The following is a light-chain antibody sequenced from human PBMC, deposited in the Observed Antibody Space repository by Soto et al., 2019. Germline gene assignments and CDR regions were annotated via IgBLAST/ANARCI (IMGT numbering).Light chain of an antibody. CDR2: KAS. CDR1: QNVDRW. Sequence: DIQMTQSPSTLSASIGDRVTITCRASQNVDRWLAWYQQKAGKAPKLLIYKASSLESGVPPRFSGRGSGTEFTLTINGLQPDDFEGYYCQQYESQPYTFGQGTRLEIK. CDR3: QQYESQPYT. V-gene: IGKV1-5*03. J-gene: IGKJ5*01.